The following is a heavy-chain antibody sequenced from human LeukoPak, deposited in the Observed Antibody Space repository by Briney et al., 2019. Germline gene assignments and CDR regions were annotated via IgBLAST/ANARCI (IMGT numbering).Heavy chain of an antibody. CDR1: GFTFSSYG. Sequence: GGSLRLACAASGFTFSSYGMHWVRQAPGKGLEWVAVISYDGSNKYYADSVKGRFTISRDNSKNTLYLQMNSLRAEDTAVYYCAKDRPLDYWGQGTLVTVSS. CDR2: ISYDGSNK. CDR3: AKDRPLDY. V-gene: IGHV3-30*18. J-gene: IGHJ4*02.